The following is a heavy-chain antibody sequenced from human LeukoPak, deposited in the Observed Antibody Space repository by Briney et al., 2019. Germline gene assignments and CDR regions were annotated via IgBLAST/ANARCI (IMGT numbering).Heavy chain of an antibody. CDR2: IYYSGST. CDR3: ARDGRATSSLEV. D-gene: IGHD1-26*01. J-gene: IGHJ6*04. CDR1: GGSISSHY. Sequence: PSETLSLTCTVSGGSISSHYWSWIRQPPGKGLEWIGYIYYSGSTNYNPSLKSRVTISVDTSKNQFSLKLSSVTAADTAVYYCARDGRATSSLEVWGKGTTVTDSS. V-gene: IGHV4-59*11.